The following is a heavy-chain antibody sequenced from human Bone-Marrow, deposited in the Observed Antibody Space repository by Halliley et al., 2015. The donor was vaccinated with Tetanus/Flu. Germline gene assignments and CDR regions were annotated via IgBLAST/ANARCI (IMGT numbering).Heavy chain of an antibody. CDR2: IYSGGNT. D-gene: IGHD1-20*01. J-gene: IGHJ4*02. Sequence: GLGWVSVIYSGGNTAYADSVKGRFTISRDSSKNTVYLQMNSLRTEDTAVYYCASPNRITGTDNWGQGTLVTVSS. V-gene: IGHV3-53*05. CDR3: ASPNRITGTDN.